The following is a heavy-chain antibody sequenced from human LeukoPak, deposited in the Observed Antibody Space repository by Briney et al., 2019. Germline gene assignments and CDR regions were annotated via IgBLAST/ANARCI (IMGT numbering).Heavy chain of an antibody. D-gene: IGHD3-16*01. CDR1: GYTFTTYD. V-gene: IGHV1-8*03. CDR3: ARAPGEHSYAKGFYYFYYYMDV. J-gene: IGHJ6*03. Sequence: ASVKVSCKTSGYTFTTYDINWVRQATGQGLEWMGWVNPNSGDTGYAQKFEGRVNITRNTSISTAYMELSSLRSEDTAVYYCARAPGEHSYAKGFYYFYYYMDVWGKGTTVTVSS. CDR2: VNPNSGDT.